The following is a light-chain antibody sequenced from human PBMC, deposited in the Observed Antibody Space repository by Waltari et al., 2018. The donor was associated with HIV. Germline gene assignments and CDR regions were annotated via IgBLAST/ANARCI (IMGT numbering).Light chain of an antibody. CDR2: GAS. J-gene: IGKJ4*01. Sequence: DIQMTQSPSSLSASVGDRVTITCRASQPISTYLNWFQQKPGKAPNLLIYGASSLHSGVPSRVRGSGSETNFTLTTSSLQPEDFATYFCHQTYTTPPTFGGGTKVDIK. CDR1: QPISTY. CDR3: HQTYTTPPT. V-gene: IGKV1-39*01.